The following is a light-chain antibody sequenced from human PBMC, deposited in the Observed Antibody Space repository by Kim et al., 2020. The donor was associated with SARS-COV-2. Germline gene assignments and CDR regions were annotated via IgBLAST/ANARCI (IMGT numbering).Light chain of an antibody. V-gene: IGLV3-1*01. J-gene: IGLJ2*01. CDR1: NCGNRY. CDR2: QDI. Sequence: VAPGQTACSTCSGNNCGNRYSSWYQPRAGQSPVLVISQDIKRPSGIPERFSASNSGNTATLTISGTQTMDEADYYCQTWDSNSAVFGGGTQLTVL. CDR3: QTWDSNSAV.